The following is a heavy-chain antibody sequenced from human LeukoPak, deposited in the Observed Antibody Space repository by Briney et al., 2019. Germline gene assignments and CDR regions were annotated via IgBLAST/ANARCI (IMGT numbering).Heavy chain of an antibody. J-gene: IGHJ5*02. D-gene: IGHD3-10*01. CDR1: GGSISSSSYY. CDR3: ARLGLLWFGDPSSWFDP. CDR2: IYYSGST. Sequence: KSSETLSLTCTVSGGSISSSSYYWGWLRQPPGKGLEWIGSIYYSGSTYYNPSLKSRVTISVDTSKNQFSLKLSSVTAADTAVYYCARLGLLWFGDPSSWFDPWGQGTLVTVSS. V-gene: IGHV4-39*01.